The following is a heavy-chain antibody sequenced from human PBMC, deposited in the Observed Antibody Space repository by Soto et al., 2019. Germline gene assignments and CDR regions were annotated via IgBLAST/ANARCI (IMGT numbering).Heavy chain of an antibody. D-gene: IGHD3-16*01. CDR1: GFTLSSYW. CDR2: INSDGSST. CDR3: ARDRALMLYDI. J-gene: IGHJ3*02. V-gene: IGHV3-74*01. Sequence: GGSLRLSCAASGFTLSSYWMHWVRQAPGKGLVWVSRINSDGSSTSYADSVKGRYTISRDNAENTLYLQMNSLRAEDTAVYYCARDRALMLYDIWGQGTMVTVSS.